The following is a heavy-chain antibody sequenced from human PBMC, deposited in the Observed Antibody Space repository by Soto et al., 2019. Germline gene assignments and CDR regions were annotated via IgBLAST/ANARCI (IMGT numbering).Heavy chain of an antibody. J-gene: IGHJ3*02. D-gene: IGHD3-10*01. CDR3: ARHTYYYGSGSYYGLNDAFDI. Sequence: GESLKISCKGSGYSFTSYWIGWVRQMPGKGLEWMGIIYPGYSDTRYSPSFQGQVTISADKSISTAYLQWSSLKASDTAMYYCARHTYYYGSGSYYGLNDAFDIWGQGTMVTVSS. V-gene: IGHV5-51*01. CDR1: GYSFTSYW. CDR2: IYPGYSDT.